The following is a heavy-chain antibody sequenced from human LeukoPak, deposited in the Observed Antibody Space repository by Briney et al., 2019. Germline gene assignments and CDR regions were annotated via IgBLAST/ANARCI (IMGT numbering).Heavy chain of an antibody. CDR2: INSDGSST. D-gene: IGHD3-22*01. V-gene: IGHV3-74*01. CDR1: GFTFSRYW. CDR3: ASSSGGFNWFDP. J-gene: IGHJ5*02. Sequence: GGSLRLSCAASGFTFSRYWMHWVRQAPGKGLVWVSRINSDGSSTNYADSVKGRFTISRDNAKNTLYLQMNSLRVEDTAMYYCASSSGGFNWFDPWGQGTLVTVSS.